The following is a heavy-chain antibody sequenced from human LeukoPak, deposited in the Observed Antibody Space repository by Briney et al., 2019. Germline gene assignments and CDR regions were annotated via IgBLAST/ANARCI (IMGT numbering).Heavy chain of an antibody. J-gene: IGHJ4*02. CDR3: AKDGIRGSGWYYFDY. V-gene: IGHV3-9*01. D-gene: IGHD6-19*01. CDR1: GFTFDDYA. CDR2: ISWNSGSI. Sequence: GGSLRLSCAASGFTFDDYAMHWVRQAPGQGLEWVSGISWNSGSIGYADSVKGRFTISRDNAKNSLYLQMNSLRAEDTALYYCAKDGIRGSGWYYFDYWGQGTLVTVSS.